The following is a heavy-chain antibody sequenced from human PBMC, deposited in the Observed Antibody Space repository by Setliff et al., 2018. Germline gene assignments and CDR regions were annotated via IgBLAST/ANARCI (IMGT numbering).Heavy chain of an antibody. D-gene: IGHD4-17*01. CDR3: VRDWRDYGAMGY. Sequence: GESLKISCKSSGYTFTNYWIGWVRQMPGKGLEWMGIIYPDDSDARYSPSFRGQVTISVDKSISTAYLQWSSLKASDTAMYYCVRDWRDYGAMGYWGQGTLVTVSS. CDR2: IYPDDSDA. J-gene: IGHJ4*02. CDR1: GYTFTNYW. V-gene: IGHV5-51*01.